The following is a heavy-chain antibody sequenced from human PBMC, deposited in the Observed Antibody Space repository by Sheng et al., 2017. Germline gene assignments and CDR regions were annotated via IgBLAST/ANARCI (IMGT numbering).Heavy chain of an antibody. J-gene: IGHJ5*02. CDR3: ARDVVVVVAATGHVWFDP. V-gene: IGHV1-69*13. CDR2: IIPIFGTA. D-gene: IGHD2-15*01. CDR1: GGTFSSYA. Sequence: QVQLVQSGAEVKKPGSSVKVSCKASGGTFSSYAISWVRQAPGQGLEWMGGIIPIFGTANYAQKFQGRVTITADESTSTAYMELSSLRSEDTAVYYCARDVVVVVAATGHVWFDPWGQGTLVTVSS.